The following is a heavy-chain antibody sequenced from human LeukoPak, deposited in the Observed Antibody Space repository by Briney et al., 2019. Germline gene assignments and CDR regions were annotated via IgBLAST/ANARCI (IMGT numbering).Heavy chain of an antibody. Sequence: SETLSLTCTVSGGSISSGSYYWSWVRQPAGKGLEWIGRIYTSGSTNYNPSLKSRVTISIDTSKNQFSLKLNSMTAADTAVYYCARQQLGIVVIDYWGQGTLVTVSS. V-gene: IGHV4-61*02. J-gene: IGHJ4*02. CDR2: IYTSGST. CDR1: GGSISSGSYY. CDR3: ARQQLGIVVIDY. D-gene: IGHD2-2*01.